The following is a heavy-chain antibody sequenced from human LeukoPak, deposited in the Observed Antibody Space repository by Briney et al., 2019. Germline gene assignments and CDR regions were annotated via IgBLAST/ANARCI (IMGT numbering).Heavy chain of an antibody. D-gene: IGHD2-2*02. CDR1: GGSISSYY. J-gene: IGHJ4*02. Sequence: PSETLSLTCTVSGGSISSYYWSWIWQPAGKGLEWIGRIYTSGSTNYNPSLKSRVTMSVDTSKNQFSLKLSSVTAADTAVYYCARQDIVVVPAAISPFDCWGQGTLVTVSS. V-gene: IGHV4-4*07. CDR2: IYTSGST. CDR3: ARQDIVVVPAAISPFDC.